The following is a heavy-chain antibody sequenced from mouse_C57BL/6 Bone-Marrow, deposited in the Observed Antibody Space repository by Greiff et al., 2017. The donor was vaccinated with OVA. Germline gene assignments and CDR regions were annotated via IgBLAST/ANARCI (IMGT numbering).Heavy chain of an antibody. J-gene: IGHJ2*01. D-gene: IGHD1-1*01. CDR1: GFTFSSYG. V-gene: IGHV5-6*02. Sequence: DVKLVESGGDLVKPGGSLKLSCAASGFTFSSYGMSWVRQTPDKRLEWVATISSGGSYTYYPDSVKGRFTISRDNAKNTLYLQMSSLKSEDTAMYYCSSEAFDYWGQGTTLTVSS. CDR2: ISSGGSYT. CDR3: SSEAFDY.